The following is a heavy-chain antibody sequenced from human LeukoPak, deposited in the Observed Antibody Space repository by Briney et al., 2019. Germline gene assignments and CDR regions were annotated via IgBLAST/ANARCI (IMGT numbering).Heavy chain of an antibody. J-gene: IGHJ4*02. CDR2: ISWNSGSI. CDR1: GFTFDDYA. Sequence: GGSLRLSCAASGFTFDDYAVHWVRQAPGKGLEWVSGISWNSGSIGYADSVKGRFTISRDNAKNSLYLQMNSLRAEDTALYYCAKDISIAVAGTIDYWGQGTLVTVSS. D-gene: IGHD6-19*01. V-gene: IGHV3-9*01. CDR3: AKDISIAVAGTIDY.